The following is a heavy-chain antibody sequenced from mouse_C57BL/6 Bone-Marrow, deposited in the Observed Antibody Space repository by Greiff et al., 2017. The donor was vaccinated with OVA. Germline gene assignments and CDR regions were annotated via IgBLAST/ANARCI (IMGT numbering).Heavy chain of an antibody. CDR3: AIITTVVSMDY. CDR2: IYPGDGDT. CDR1: GYAFSSYW. Sequence: VKLMESGAELVKPGASVKISCKASGYAFSSYWMNWVKQRPGKGLEWIGQIYPGDGDTNYNGKFKGKATLTADKSSSTAYMQLSSLTSEDSAVYFCAIITTVVSMDYWGQGTSVTVSS. V-gene: IGHV1-80*01. D-gene: IGHD1-1*01. J-gene: IGHJ4*01.